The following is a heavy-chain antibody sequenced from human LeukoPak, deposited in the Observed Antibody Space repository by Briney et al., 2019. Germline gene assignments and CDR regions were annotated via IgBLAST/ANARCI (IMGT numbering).Heavy chain of an antibody. Sequence: GGSLRLSCAASGFTVSSNYMSWVRQAPGKGLEWVSDIYSGGSTYYADSVKGRFTISRDNSKNTLYLQMNSLRAEDTAVYYCARGLGGDCYSCLEYFDYWGQGTLVTVSS. CDR1: GFTVSSNY. V-gene: IGHV3-66*01. CDR3: ARGLGGDCYSCLEYFDY. J-gene: IGHJ4*02. D-gene: IGHD2-21*02. CDR2: IYSGGST.